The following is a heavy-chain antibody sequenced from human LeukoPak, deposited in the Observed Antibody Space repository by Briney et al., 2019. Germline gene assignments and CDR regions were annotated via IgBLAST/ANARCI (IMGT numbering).Heavy chain of an antibody. CDR1: GYIFTNYG. J-gene: IGHJ3*02. CDR2: ISTYNGYA. CDR3: ARDGHRRYYYDSSGREDAFDI. Sequence: ASVKVSCKASGYIFTNYGISWVRQAPGQGLEWMGWISTYNGYANYAQKLQGTVTMTIDTSTSTVCMELRSLRSDDTAVYYCARDGHRRYYYDSSGREDAFDIWGQGTMVTVSS. D-gene: IGHD3-22*01. V-gene: IGHV1-18*01.